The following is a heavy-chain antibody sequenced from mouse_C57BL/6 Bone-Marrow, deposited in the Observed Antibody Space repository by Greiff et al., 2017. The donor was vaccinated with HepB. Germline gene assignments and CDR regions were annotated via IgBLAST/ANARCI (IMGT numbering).Heavy chain of an antibody. V-gene: IGHV5-17*02. Sequence: EVQLVESGGGLVQPGGSRKLSCSPSGFTFSSFGMHWVRQVPEKGLEWVAYISSDSTTVYYAVTVKGRFIISRDNPKNTLFLQMTSLRSEDSAMYDCARLGVSSYFDYWGQGTTLTVSS. CDR3: ARLGVSSYFDY. J-gene: IGHJ2*01. CDR1: GFTFSSFG. CDR2: ISSDSTTV.